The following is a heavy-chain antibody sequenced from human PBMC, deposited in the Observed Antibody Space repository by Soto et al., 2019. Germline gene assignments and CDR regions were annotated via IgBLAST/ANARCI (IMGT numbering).Heavy chain of an antibody. V-gene: IGHV4-39*07. D-gene: IGHD3-16*01. CDR2: IYYLGNT. Sequence: SETLSLTCTVSGGSISSSSSYWGWIRQPPGKGLEWVGSIYYLGNTYYNPSLGGRVSISVDPSKNQFSLKLASVTVADTAIYYCATSFGNAWYTYWGQGTQVTVSS. CDR1: GGSISSSSSY. CDR3: ATSFGNAWYTY. J-gene: IGHJ4*02.